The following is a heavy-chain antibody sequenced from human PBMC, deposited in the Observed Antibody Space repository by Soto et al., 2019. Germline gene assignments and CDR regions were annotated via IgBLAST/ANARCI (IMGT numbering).Heavy chain of an antibody. D-gene: IGHD2-2*01. CDR2: MNPNSGNT. CDR3: ARGYCSSTSCYDAFDI. Sequence: QVQLVQSGAEVKKPGASVKVSCKASGYTFTSYDINWVRQATGQGLEWMGWMNPNSGNTGYAQKFQGRVTMTRNTSISTAYMELCSLRSEDTAVYYCARGYCSSTSCYDAFDIWGQGTMVTVSS. V-gene: IGHV1-8*01. J-gene: IGHJ3*02. CDR1: GYTFTSYD.